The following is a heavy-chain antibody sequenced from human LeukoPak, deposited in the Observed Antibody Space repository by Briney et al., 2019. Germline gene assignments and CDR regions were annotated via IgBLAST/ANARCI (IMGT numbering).Heavy chain of an antibody. Sequence: ASVEVSCKVSGYTLTELSMHWVRQAPGKGLEWMGGFDPEDGETIYAQKFQGRVTMTEDTSTDTAYMELSSLRSDDTAVYYCARDYGNDYVWGSYRPQPAFDIWGQGTMVTVSS. V-gene: IGHV1-24*01. D-gene: IGHD3-16*02. CDR3: ARDYGNDYVWGSYRPQPAFDI. J-gene: IGHJ3*02. CDR1: GYTLTELS. CDR2: FDPEDGET.